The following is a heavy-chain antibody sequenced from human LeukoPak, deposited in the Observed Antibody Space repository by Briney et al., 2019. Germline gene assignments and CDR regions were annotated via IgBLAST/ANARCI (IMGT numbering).Heavy chain of an antibody. D-gene: IGHD1-7*01. J-gene: IGHJ6*03. CDR3: ARRWNYGRNYYIDV. CDR1: GGSFSNYY. CDR2: INDSGRT. V-gene: IGHV4-34*01. Sequence: SETLSLTCAVYGGSFSNYYWSWIRQPPGRGLEWSGEINDSGRTNYNPSLMSRVTVSVDTTKNQFSLRLTSVTATDTAVYYCARRWNYGRNYYIDVWGNGATVSVSS.